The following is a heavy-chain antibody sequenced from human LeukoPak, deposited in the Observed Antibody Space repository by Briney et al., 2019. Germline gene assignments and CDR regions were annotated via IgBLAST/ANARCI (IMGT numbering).Heavy chain of an antibody. V-gene: IGHV3-23*01. D-gene: IGHD6-19*01. CDR2: ICGSGGCT. CDR3: AKTTVGYSSGRYPGWPADC. J-gene: IGHJ4*02. Sequence: PGGSPRLSCAASGFTFNTYAIYWVRQAPGKGLEWVSGICGSGGCTYYADSVKGRFTISRDNSENTVYLQMNSLIADDTAVYYCAKTTVGYSSGRYPGWPADCWGQGTLVTVSS. CDR1: GFTFNTYA.